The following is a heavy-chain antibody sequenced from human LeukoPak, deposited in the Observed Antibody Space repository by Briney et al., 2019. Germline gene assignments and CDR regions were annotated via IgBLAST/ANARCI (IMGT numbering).Heavy chain of an antibody. D-gene: IGHD3-9*01. CDR2: ISWNSGSI. CDR1: GFTFDDYA. J-gene: IGHJ3*02. V-gene: IGHV3-9*01. CDR3: ARRASISTRAFDI. Sequence: GGSLRLSCAASGFTFDDYAMHWVRQAPGKGLEWVSGISWNSGSIGYADSVKGRFTISRDNAKNSLYLQMNSLRAEDTAVYYCARRASISTRAFDIWGQGTMVTVSS.